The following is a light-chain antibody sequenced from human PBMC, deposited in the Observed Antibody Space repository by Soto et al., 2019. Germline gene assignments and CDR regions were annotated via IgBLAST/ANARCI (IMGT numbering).Light chain of an antibody. Sequence: DIQMTQSPSSLSASVGDRVTITFRASQDVSNWLAWYQQKPGKAPKLLISGASSLQSGVPSRFSGSGSGTDFSLTISSLQPEDFATYFCQQANSFPSFGQGTRLEI. CDR2: GAS. V-gene: IGKV1-12*02. CDR3: QQANSFPS. J-gene: IGKJ5*01. CDR1: QDVSNW.